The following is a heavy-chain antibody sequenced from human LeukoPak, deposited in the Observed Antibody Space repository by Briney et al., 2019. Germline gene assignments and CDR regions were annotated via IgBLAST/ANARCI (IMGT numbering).Heavy chain of an antibody. CDR2: ISSSSSYI. D-gene: IGHD3-9*01. V-gene: IGHV3-21*04. J-gene: IGHJ4*02. CDR1: GFTFSSYS. Sequence: GGSLRLSCAASGFTFSSYSMNWVRQAPGKGLEWVSSISSSSSYIYYADSVKGRFTISRDNSKNTLYLQMNSLRAEDTAVYYCAKESTYYDILTGLYYFDYWGQGTLVTVSS. CDR3: AKESTYYDILTGLYYFDY.